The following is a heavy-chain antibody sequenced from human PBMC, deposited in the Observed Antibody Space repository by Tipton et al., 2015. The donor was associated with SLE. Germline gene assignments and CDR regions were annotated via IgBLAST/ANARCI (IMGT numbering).Heavy chain of an antibody. CDR3: SSLTGDSRFDAFDS. CDR2: FFYRGSS. D-gene: IGHD7-27*01. CDR1: GVSISSSRYYSS. J-gene: IGHJ3*01. Sequence: TLSLTCTVSGVSISSSRYYSSWSWIRQSAGKGLEWIGYFFYRGSSSYNPSLKSRVTISIDAAKSQFSLQLSSVTAADTAVYYCSSLTGDSRFDAFDSWGQGTLVTVSS. V-gene: IGHV4-61*10.